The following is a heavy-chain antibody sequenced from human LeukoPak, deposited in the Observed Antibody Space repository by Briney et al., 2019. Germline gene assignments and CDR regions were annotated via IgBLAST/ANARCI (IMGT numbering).Heavy chain of an antibody. D-gene: IGHD4-17*01. CDR1: GFTFSTYA. V-gene: IGHV3-64D*06. CDR3: VLVTTAY. J-gene: IGHJ4*02. CDR2: ISSNGGST. Sequence: GGSLRLSCSASGFTFSTYAIHWVRQAPGKGLEYVSAISSNGGSTYYADSVKGRFTISRDNSKSTLYLQVSSLRAEDTAVYYCVLVTTAYWGRGTLVTVSS.